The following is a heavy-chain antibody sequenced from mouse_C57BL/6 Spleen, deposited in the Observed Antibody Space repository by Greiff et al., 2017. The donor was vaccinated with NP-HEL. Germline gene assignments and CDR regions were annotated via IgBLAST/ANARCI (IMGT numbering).Heavy chain of an antibody. J-gene: IGHJ1*03. CDR3: ARNYGSSNWYFDV. D-gene: IGHD1-1*01. CDR2: IYPGDGDT. V-gene: IGHV1-82*01. CDR1: GYAFSSSW. Sequence: VQLQQSGPELVKPGASVKISCKASGYAFSSSWMNWVKQRPGKGLEWIGRIYPGDGDTNYNGKFKGKATLTADNSSSTAYMQLSSLTSEDSAVYFCARNYGSSNWYFDVWGTGTTVTVSS.